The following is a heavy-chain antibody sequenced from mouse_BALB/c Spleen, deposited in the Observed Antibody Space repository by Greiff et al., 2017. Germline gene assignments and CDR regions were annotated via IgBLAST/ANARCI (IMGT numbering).Heavy chain of an antibody. CDR2: ISSGSSTI. Sequence: LVESGGGLVQPGGSRKLSCAASGFTFSSFGMHWVRQAPEKGLEWVAYISSGSSTIYYADTVKGRFTISRDNPKNTLFLQMTSLRSEDTAMYYCARRTNYDYAMDYWGQGTSVTVSS. V-gene: IGHV5-17*02. CDR1: GFTFSSFG. J-gene: IGHJ4*01. D-gene: IGHD2-4*01. CDR3: ARRTNYDYAMDY.